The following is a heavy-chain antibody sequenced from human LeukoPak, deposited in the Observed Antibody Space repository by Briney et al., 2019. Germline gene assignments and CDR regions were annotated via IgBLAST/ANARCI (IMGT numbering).Heavy chain of an antibody. CDR3: ARRVAGYWYFDL. D-gene: IGHD6-19*01. CDR1: GYSFPTYW. Sequence: PGESLKISCKGSGYSFPTYWIGWVRQMPGRGLEWMGIIYPGDSDTRYSPSFQGQVTISADKSISTAYLQRSSLKASDTAMYYCARRVAGYWYFDLWGRGTLVAVSS. J-gene: IGHJ2*01. V-gene: IGHV5-51*01. CDR2: IYPGDSDT.